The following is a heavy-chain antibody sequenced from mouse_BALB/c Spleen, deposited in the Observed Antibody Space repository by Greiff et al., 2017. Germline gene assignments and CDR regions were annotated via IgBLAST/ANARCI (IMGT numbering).Heavy chain of an antibody. Sequence: VQLQQPGAELVMPGASVKMSCKASGYTFTDYWMHWVKQKPGQGLEWIGALDTSDCYTSYNQQFKGKATLTVDESSSTAYMQLSSLTSEDSAVYYCARWNYGSSYAYYFDYWGQGTTLTVSS. D-gene: IGHD1-1*01. J-gene: IGHJ2*01. CDR1: GYTFTDYW. V-gene: IGHV1-69*01. CDR2: LDTSDCYT. CDR3: ARWNYGSSYAYYFDY.